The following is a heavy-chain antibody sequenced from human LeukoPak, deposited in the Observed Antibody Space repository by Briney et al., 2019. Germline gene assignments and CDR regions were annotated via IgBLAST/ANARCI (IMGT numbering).Heavy chain of an antibody. Sequence: ASVKVSCKASGYTFTSYDINWVRQATGQGLEWMGWMNPNSGNTGYAQKFQGRVTMTRNTSISTAYMELSSLRSEDTAVYYCARGHSSSWYNDYYGMDVWGQGTTVTVSS. CDR2: MNPNSGNT. V-gene: IGHV1-8*01. D-gene: IGHD6-13*01. CDR3: ARGHSSSWYNDYYGMDV. CDR1: GYTFTSYD. J-gene: IGHJ6*02.